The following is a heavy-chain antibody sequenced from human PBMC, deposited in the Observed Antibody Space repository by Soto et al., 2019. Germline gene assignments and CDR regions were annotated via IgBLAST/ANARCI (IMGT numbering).Heavy chain of an antibody. CDR1: GFTFSAST. V-gene: IGHV3-30-3*01. Sequence: PGGSLRLSCAVSGFTFSASTMHWVRQAPGKGLEWVAVITSDGNNEYYADSVKGRCTISRDNSKNTLYLQLHSLTLEDTAVYYCATTGLLINYYFDYWGQGTLVTVSS. J-gene: IGHJ4*02. D-gene: IGHD2-21*01. CDR3: ATTGLLINYYFDY. CDR2: ITSDGNNE.